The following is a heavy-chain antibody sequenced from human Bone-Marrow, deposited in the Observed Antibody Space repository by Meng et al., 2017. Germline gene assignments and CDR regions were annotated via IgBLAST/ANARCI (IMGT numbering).Heavy chain of an antibody. CDR1: GFTFGDYA. D-gene: IGHD2-21*01. CDR3: ALTSYSWFDP. V-gene: IGHV3-49*03. J-gene: IGHJ5*02. CDR2: IRSKAYGGTT. Sequence: GGSLRLSCTASGFTFGDYAMSWFRQAPGKGLEWVGFIRSKAYGGTTEYAASVKGRFTISRDDSKSIAYLQMNSLKTEDTAVYYCALTSYSWFDPWGQGTRVTVSS.